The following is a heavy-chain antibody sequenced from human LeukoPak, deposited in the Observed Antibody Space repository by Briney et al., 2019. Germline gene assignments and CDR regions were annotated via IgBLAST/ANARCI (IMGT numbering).Heavy chain of an antibody. CDR2: ISSSSSYI. Sequence: GGSLRLSCAASGFTFSSYSMNWVGKAQGKGLEWVSSISSSSSYIYYADSVKGRFTISRDNAKNSLYLQMNSLRAEDTAVYYCARDLGSGYYRPFDYWGQGTLVTVSS. J-gene: IGHJ4*02. CDR3: ARDLGSGYYRPFDY. V-gene: IGHV3-21*01. D-gene: IGHD3-22*01. CDR1: GFTFSSYS.